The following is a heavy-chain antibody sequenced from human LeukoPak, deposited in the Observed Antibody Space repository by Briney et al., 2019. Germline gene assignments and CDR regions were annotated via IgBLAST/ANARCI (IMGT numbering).Heavy chain of an antibody. Sequence: PGRSLRLSCAASGFTFDDYAMHWVRRAPGKGLEWVSGISWKSGSIGYADSVKGRFTISRDNAKNSLYLQMNSLRAEDTALYYCAKDRRGGSYFYYFDYWGQGTLVTVSS. CDR2: ISWKSGSI. D-gene: IGHD1-26*01. V-gene: IGHV3-9*01. CDR3: AKDRRGGSYFYYFDY. J-gene: IGHJ4*02. CDR1: GFTFDDYA.